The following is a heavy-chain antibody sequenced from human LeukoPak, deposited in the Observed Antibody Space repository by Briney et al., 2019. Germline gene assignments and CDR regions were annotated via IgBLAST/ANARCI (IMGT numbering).Heavy chain of an antibody. CDR3: ARVCIGCYSKDS. V-gene: IGHV3-74*03. D-gene: IGHD2-15*01. CDR1: GFTFSSYW. CDR2: INSDGSTT. J-gene: IGHJ4*02. Sequence: GGSLRLSCGASGFTFSSYWMHWVRQAPGKGLVWVSRINSDGSTTTYADSVKGRFTISRDNAKNTLYLQMNSLRAEDTAVYYCARVCIGCYSKDSWGQGTLVSVSS.